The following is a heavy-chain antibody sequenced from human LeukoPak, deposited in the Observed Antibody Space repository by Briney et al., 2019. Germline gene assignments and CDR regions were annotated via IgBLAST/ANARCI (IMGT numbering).Heavy chain of an antibody. J-gene: IGHJ4*02. V-gene: IGHV3-11*04. Sequence: MTGGSLRLSRAASGFTFSDYYMSWIRQAPGKGLEWVSYISSSGSTIYYADSVKGRFTISRDNARNSLYLQMNSLRAEDTAVYYCARAPSAAAGTPHFDYWGQGTLVTVSS. CDR2: ISSSGSTI. D-gene: IGHD6-13*01. CDR3: ARAPSAAAGTPHFDY. CDR1: GFTFSDYY.